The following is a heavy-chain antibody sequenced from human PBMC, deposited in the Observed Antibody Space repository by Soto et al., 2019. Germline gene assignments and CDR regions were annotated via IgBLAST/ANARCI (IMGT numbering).Heavy chain of an antibody. CDR1: GGSISSSSYY. CDR3: ARHQSHSSSYVDP. D-gene: IGHD6-13*01. V-gene: IGHV4-39*01. Sequence: QLQLQESGPGLVKPSETLSLTCTVSGGSISSSSYYWGWIRQPPGQGLEWIGSIYYSGSTYYNPSLKSRVTISVDKSKNQFSLKLSSVTAADTAVYYCARHQSHSSSYVDPWGQGTLVTVSS. CDR2: IYYSGST. J-gene: IGHJ5*02.